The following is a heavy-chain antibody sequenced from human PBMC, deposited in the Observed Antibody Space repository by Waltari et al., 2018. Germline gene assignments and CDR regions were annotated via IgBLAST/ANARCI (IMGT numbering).Heavy chain of an antibody. CDR1: GGSISSSSYY. D-gene: IGHD3-16*02. V-gene: IGHV4-39*01. J-gene: IGHJ4*02. CDR3: ARLLGGLRLGELSSLRDY. Sequence: QLQLQESGPGLVKPSETLSLTCTVSGGSISSSSYYWGWIRQPPGKGLEWIGSIYYSGSTYYNPSLKSRVTISVDTSKNQFSLKLSSVTAADTAVYYCARLLGGLRLGELSSLRDYWGQGTLVTVSS. CDR2: IYYSGST.